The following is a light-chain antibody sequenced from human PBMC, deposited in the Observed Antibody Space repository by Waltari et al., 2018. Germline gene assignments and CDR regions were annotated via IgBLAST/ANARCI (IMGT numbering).Light chain of an antibody. CDR3: CSYTDSTTLV. CDR2: EDT. Sequence: QSALTQPASVSGSPGQSITISCTGTSSDVGNYNFVSWYQHHPGKAPRLMIYEDTKRHSGVSNVFSGSKSGNTASLTISGLQAEDEADYYCCSYTDSTTLVFGGGTGLTVL. J-gene: IGLJ2*01. V-gene: IGLV2-23*01. CDR1: SSDVGNYNF.